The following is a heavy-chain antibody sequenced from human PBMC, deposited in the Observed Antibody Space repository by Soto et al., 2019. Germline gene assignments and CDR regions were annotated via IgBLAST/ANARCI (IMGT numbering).Heavy chain of an antibody. Sequence: GFLRLSCAASGFTLSSYWMHWVRQDPRKGLVWVSRINTDGTTTNYADSVKGRFTISRDNAKNTVSLQMNSLRPEDTAVYYCARGLYGDPVGFDNWGQGSPV. CDR2: INTDGTTT. V-gene: IGHV3-74*01. CDR1: GFTLSSYW. D-gene: IGHD4-17*01. CDR3: ARGLYGDPVGFDN. J-gene: IGHJ4*02.